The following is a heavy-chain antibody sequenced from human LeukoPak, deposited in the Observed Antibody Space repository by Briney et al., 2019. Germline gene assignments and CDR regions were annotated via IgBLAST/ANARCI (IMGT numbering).Heavy chain of an antibody. J-gene: IGHJ4*02. CDR3: ARVGGVERDY. CDR1: GGSFSGYY. D-gene: IGHD3-3*01. CDR2: INHSGST. Sequence: PSEALSLTCAVYGGSFSGYYWSWIRQPPGKGLEWLGEINHSGSTNYNPSLKSRVTISVDTSKNQFSLKLSSVTAADTAVYYCARVGGVERDYWGQGTLVTVSS. V-gene: IGHV4-34*01.